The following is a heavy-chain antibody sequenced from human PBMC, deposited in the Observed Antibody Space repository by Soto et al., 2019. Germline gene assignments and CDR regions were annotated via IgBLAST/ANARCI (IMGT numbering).Heavy chain of an antibody. CDR2: IWYDGSNK. CDR3: ARGLCSGGSCYLDS. D-gene: IGHD2-15*01. Sequence: GSLRLSCAASGFTFSSYGMHWVRQAPGKGLEWVAVIWYDGSNKYYADSVKGRFTISRDNSKNTLYLQMNSLRAEDTAVYYCARGLCSGGSCYLDSWGQGTLVTVSS. V-gene: IGHV3-33*01. CDR1: GFTFSSYG. J-gene: IGHJ4*02.